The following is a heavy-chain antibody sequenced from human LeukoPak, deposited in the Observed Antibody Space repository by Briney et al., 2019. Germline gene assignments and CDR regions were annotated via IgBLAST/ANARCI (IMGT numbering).Heavy chain of an antibody. CDR2: ISGSGGSI. V-gene: IGHV3-23*01. D-gene: IGHD6-13*01. Sequence: PGGSLRLSCAASGFTFSSYAMSWVRQSPGKGLEGVSRISGSGGSIYYADSVKGRVTISRDSSKNTLCLQMNSLRAEDTAIYYCAKEAVAAAGPFDHWGQGTLVTVSS. CDR1: GFTFSSYA. J-gene: IGHJ4*02. CDR3: AKEAVAAAGPFDH.